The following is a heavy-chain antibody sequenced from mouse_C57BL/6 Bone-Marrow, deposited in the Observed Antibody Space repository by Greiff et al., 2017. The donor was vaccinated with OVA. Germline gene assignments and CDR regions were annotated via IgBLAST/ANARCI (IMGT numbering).Heavy chain of an antibody. CDR2: ISSGSSTI. CDR3: ARGGSSYYAMDY. D-gene: IGHD1-1*01. Sequence: EVKLMESGGGLVKPGGSLKLSCAASGFTFSDYGMHWVRQAPEKGLEWVAYISSGSSTIYYADTVKGRFTISRDNAKNTLFLQMTSLRSEDTAMYYCARGGSSYYAMDYWGQGTSVTVSS. V-gene: IGHV5-17*01. J-gene: IGHJ4*01. CDR1: GFTFSDYG.